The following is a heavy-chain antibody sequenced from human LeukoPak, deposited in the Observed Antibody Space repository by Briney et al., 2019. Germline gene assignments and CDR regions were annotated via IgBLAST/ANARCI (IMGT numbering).Heavy chain of an antibody. CDR2: INHSGST. J-gene: IGHJ4*02. V-gene: IGHV4-34*01. Sequence: SETLSLTCAVYGGSFSGYYWSWIRQPPGKGLEWIGEINHSGSTNYNPSLKSRVTISVDTSKNQFSLKLSSVTAADTAVYYCARHVRSGYYKYYFDYWGQGTLVTVSS. CDR3: ARHVRSGYYKYYFDY. CDR1: GGSFSGYY. D-gene: IGHD3-22*01.